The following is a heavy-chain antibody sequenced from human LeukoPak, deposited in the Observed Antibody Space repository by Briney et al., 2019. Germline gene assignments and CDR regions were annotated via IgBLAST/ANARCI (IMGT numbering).Heavy chain of an antibody. CDR2: IRYDGSNK. V-gene: IGHV3-30*02. CDR3: AKDNYYYVSGSFFVDY. CDR1: GFTFSSYG. J-gene: IGHJ4*02. D-gene: IGHD3-10*01. Sequence: GGSLRLSCAASGFTFSSYGMHWVRQAPGKGLGWVAFIRYDGSNKYYADSVKGRFTISRDNSKNTLYLQMNSLRAEDTAVYYCAKDNYYYVSGSFFVDYWGQGTLVTVSS.